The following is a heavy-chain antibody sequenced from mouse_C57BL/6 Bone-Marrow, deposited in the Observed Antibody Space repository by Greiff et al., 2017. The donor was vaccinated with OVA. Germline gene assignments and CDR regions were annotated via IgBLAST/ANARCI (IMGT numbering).Heavy chain of an antibody. Sequence: QVHVKQPGAELVKPGASVKLSCKASGYTFTSYWMHWVKQRPGRGLEWIGRIDPNSGGTKYNEKFKSKATLTVDKPSSTAYMQLSSLTSEDSAVYYGARVGITTVRETLHYWGQGTTLTVSS. J-gene: IGHJ2*01. CDR2: IDPNSGGT. V-gene: IGHV1-72*01. CDR1: GYTFTSYW. D-gene: IGHD1-1*01. CDR3: ARVGITTVRETLHY.